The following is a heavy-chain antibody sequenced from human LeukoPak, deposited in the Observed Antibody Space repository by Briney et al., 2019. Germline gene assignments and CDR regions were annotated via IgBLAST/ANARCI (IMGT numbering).Heavy chain of an antibody. CDR3: AKELDTMFFDY. CDR2: AGWAGGTT. J-gene: IGHJ4*02. Sequence: GGSLRLSCATSGFNFDRYTIHWVRQAPGKGLEWVSLAGWAGGTTFYSDSVRGRFTISRDSGRKSVYLQMNSLTTDGTAFYFCAKELDTMFFDYWGQGALVTVSS. CDR1: GFNFDRYT. V-gene: IGHV3-43*01. D-gene: IGHD3-10*02.